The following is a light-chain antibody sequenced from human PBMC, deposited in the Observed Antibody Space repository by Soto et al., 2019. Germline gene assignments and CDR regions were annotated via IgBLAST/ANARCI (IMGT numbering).Light chain of an antibody. CDR1: SSDIGGHNY. Sequence: QSALTQPPSASGSPGQSVIISCTGTSSDIGGHNYVSWYQQHPGKASKLLIYEVIQRPSGVPDRFSGSKSGNTASLTVSGLQAEDEADYYCTSYAGSDNVIFGGGTKLTVL. J-gene: IGLJ2*01. CDR3: TSYAGSDNVI. V-gene: IGLV2-8*01. CDR2: EVI.